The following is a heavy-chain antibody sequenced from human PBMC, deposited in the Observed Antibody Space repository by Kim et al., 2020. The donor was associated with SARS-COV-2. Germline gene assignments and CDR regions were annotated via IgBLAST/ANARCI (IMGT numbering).Heavy chain of an antibody. V-gene: IGHV4-39*07. Sequence: SETLSLTCTVSGGSISSSSYYWGWIRQPPGKGLEWIGSIYYSGSTYYNPSLKSRVTISVDTSKNQFSLKLSSVTAADTAVYYCARDSAGTRKLGRWFDPWGQGTLVTVSS. CDR2: IYYSGST. J-gene: IGHJ5*02. CDR3: ARDSAGTRKLGRWFDP. D-gene: IGHD2-15*01. CDR1: GGSISSSSYY.